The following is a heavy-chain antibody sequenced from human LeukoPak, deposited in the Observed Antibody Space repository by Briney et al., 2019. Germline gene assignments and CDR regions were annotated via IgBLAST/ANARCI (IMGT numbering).Heavy chain of an antibody. Sequence: SETLSLTCTVSGDSISSTSYYWGWIRQPPGKGLEWIGSNSGSTYYNPSLKSRVTISLDTSKNQLSLKLSSVTAADTAVYYCAKLYTYGYIPDYWGQGTLVTVSS. D-gene: IGHD5-18*01. CDR2: NSGST. CDR1: GDSISSTSYY. V-gene: IGHV4-39*07. CDR3: AKLYTYGYIPDY. J-gene: IGHJ4*02.